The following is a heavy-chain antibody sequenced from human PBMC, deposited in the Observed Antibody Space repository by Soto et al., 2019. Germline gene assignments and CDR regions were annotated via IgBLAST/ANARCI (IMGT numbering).Heavy chain of an antibody. CDR3: ARDTLTSIAARSYYYGMDV. CDR2: IYYSGST. J-gene: IGHJ6*02. Sequence: TSETLSLTCTVSGGPISSGDYYWSWIRQPPGKGLEWIGYIYYSGSTYYNPSLKSRVTISVDTSKNQFSLKLSSVTAADTAVYYCARDTLTSIAARSYYYGMDVWGQGATVTVSS. V-gene: IGHV4-30-4*01. CDR1: GGPISSGDYY. D-gene: IGHD6-6*01.